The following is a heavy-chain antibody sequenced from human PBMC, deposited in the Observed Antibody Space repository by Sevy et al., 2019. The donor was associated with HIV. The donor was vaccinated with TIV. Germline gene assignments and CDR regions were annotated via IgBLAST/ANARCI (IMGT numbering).Heavy chain of an antibody. CDR2: ISSSSSYI. J-gene: IGHJ6*02. D-gene: IGHD6-13*01. CDR3: ARGTIAAAGNAGGGYYYYYGMDV. V-gene: IGHV3-21*01. Sequence: GGSLRLSCAASGFTFSSYSMNWVRQAPGKGLEWVSSISSSSSYIYYADSMKGRFTISRDNAKNSRYLQMNSLRAEDTAVYYWARGTIAAAGNAGGGYYYYYGMDVWGQGTTVTVSS. CDR1: GFTFSSYS.